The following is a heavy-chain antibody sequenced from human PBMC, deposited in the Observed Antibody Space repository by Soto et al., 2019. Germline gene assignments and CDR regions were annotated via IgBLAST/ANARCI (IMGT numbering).Heavy chain of an antibody. J-gene: IGHJ5*02. D-gene: IGHD6-19*01. V-gene: IGHV3-23*01. CDR3: AKEPSSGWAVNWFDP. CDR1: GFTFSSYA. CDR2: ISGSGGST. Sequence: GGSLRLSCAASGFTFSSYAMSWVRQAPGKGLEWVSAISGSGGSTYYADSVKGRFTISRDNSKNTLYLQTNSLRAEDTAVYYCAKEPSSGWAVNWFDPWGQGTLVTVSS.